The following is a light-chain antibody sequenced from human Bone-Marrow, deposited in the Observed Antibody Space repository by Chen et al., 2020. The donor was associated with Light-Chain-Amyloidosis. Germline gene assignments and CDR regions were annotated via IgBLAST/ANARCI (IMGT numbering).Light chain of an antibody. Sequence: SYELTQPPSVSVSPGPTARITCSGDDLPTKYAYWYQQKPGQAPVLVIHRDTQRPSGISERFSGSSSWTTATLTISGVQAEDEADYHCQSADSSGTDEVIFGGGTKLTVL. J-gene: IGLJ2*01. CDR3: QSADSSGTDEVI. CDR2: RDT. CDR1: DLPTKY. V-gene: IGLV3-25*03.